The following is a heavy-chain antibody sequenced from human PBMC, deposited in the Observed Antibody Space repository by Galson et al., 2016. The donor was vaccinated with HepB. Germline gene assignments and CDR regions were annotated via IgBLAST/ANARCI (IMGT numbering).Heavy chain of an antibody. CDR2: ISSGSSTI. V-gene: IGHV3-48*02. J-gene: IGHJ6*02. Sequence: SLRLSCAASGFTFSDYSMNWVRQAPGKGLEWVPYISSGSSTIYYGDSVKGRFTISRDNAKNSRYQQMNSLRDEDTAVYYCARVGSARRGGMDVWGQGTTVTVSS. CDR3: ARVGSARRGGMDV. D-gene: IGHD2-15*01. CDR1: GFTFSDYS.